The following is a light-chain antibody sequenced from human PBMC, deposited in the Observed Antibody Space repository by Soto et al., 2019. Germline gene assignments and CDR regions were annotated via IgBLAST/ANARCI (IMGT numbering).Light chain of an antibody. J-gene: IGKJ5*01. V-gene: IGKV3-15*01. Sequence: EIVMTQSPATLSVSPGERVTLSCRASQSFSSNLAWYQHKPGQAPRLLIYGASTTATDVPPRFSGSGSGTEFTLTISNLQSEYFAVYYCQQYNDWPRTFVQGTRLEIK. CDR1: QSFSSN. CDR3: QQYNDWPRT. CDR2: GAS.